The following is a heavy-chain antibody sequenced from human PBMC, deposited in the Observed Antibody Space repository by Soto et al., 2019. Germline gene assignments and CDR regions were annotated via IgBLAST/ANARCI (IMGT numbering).Heavy chain of an antibody. Sequence: PSETLSLTCTVSGGSISSSSYYWGWIRQPPGKGLEWIGSIYYSGSTYYNPSLKSRVTISVDTSKNQFSLKLSSVTAADTAVYYCASQMDYYDSSGYYFDYWGQGTLVTAPQ. CDR3: ASQMDYYDSSGYYFDY. CDR2: IYYSGST. D-gene: IGHD3-22*01. V-gene: IGHV4-39*01. J-gene: IGHJ4*02. CDR1: GGSISSSSYY.